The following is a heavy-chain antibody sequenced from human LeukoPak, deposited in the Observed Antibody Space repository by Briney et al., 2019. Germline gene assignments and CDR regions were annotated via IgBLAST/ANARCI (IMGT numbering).Heavy chain of an antibody. CDR2: IEHSDSDT. V-gene: IGHV5-51*01. J-gene: IGHJ4*02. Sequence: EPLTIPCKASGYSFTTYWIAWVGQTPGKGLDWMGIIEHSDSDTRYTPSFQGQVTISADKSLATAYLQWNSLKASDTALYYCARQTAMGRSGDYWGQGTLVTVSS. D-gene: IGHD5-18*01. CDR1: GYSFTTYW. CDR3: ARQTAMGRSGDY.